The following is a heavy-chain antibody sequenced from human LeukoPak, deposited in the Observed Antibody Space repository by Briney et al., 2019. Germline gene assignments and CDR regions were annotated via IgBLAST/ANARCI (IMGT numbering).Heavy chain of an antibody. D-gene: IGHD3-3*01. Sequence: GGSLRLSCAASGFTFDDYGMSWVRQAPGKGLEWVSGINWNGGSTGYADSVKGRFTISRDNAKNSLYLQINSLRAEDTALYYCAREYLKYYDFWSGYMYWGQGTLVTVSS. V-gene: IGHV3-20*04. J-gene: IGHJ4*02. CDR3: AREYLKYYDFWSGYMY. CDR2: INWNGGST. CDR1: GFTFDDYG.